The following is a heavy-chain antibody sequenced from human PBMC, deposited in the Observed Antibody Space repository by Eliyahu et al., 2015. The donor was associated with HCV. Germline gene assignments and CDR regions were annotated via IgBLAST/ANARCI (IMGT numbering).Heavy chain of an antibody. CDR2: LIPSTGDT. CDR3: ARDDAYYGLDV. J-gene: IGHJ6*02. Sequence: QVQLVQSGAEVRKPGASIKVSCKASENNFIADYIHWVRQAPGQGLEWMGRLIPSTGDTGYAQRFQGRVTMTRDTSISTAYMELKSLTFDDTAVYYCARDDAYYGLDVWGQGTTVIVSS. CDR1: ENNFIADY. V-gene: IGHV1-2*06.